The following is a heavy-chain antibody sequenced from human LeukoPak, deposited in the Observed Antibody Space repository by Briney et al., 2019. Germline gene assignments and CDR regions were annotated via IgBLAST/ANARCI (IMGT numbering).Heavy chain of an antibody. CDR3: ARDHSYGSYNWFDP. CDR2: IYYSGNT. D-gene: IGHD5-18*01. Sequence: PSETLSLTCTVSGVSISSSNSYWGWIRQPPGKGLEWIGSIYYSGNTYYNASLKSQVSISIDTSKNQFSLKLSSVTAADTAVYYCARDHSYGSYNWFDPWGQGTLVTVSS. V-gene: IGHV4-39*07. J-gene: IGHJ5*02. CDR1: GVSISSSNSY.